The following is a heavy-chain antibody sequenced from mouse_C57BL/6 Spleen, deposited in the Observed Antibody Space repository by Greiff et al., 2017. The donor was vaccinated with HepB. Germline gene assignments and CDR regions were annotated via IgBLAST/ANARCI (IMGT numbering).Heavy chain of an antibody. CDR1: GFTFSDYG. CDR2: ISSGSSTI. V-gene: IGHV5-17*01. Sequence: EVKVVESGGGLVKPGGSLKLSCAASGFTFSDYGMHWVRQAPEKGLEWVAYISSGSSTIYYADTVKGRFTISRDNAKNTLFLQMTSLRSEDTAMYYCARGNYYGSRGAMDYWGQGTSVTVSS. D-gene: IGHD1-1*01. J-gene: IGHJ4*01. CDR3: ARGNYYGSRGAMDY.